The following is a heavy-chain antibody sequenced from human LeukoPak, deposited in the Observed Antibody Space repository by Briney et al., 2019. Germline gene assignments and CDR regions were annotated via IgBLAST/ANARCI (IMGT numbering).Heavy chain of an antibody. CDR3: ARDPSGILTGYHDAFDI. CDR1: GGTFSSYA. V-gene: IGHV1-69*13. CDR2: TIPIFGTA. Sequence: ASVKVSCKASGGTFSSYAISWVRQAPGQGLEWMGGTIPIFGTANYAQKFQGRVTITADESTSTAYMELSSLRSEDTAVYYCARDPSGILTGYHDAFDIWGQGTMVTVSS. D-gene: IGHD3-9*01. J-gene: IGHJ3*02.